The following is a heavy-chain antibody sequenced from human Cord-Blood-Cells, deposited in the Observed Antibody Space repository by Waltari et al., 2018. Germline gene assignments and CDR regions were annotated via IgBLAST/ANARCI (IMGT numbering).Heavy chain of an antibody. V-gene: IGHV3-48*03. CDR3: AREVTTNGMDV. D-gene: IGHD4-4*01. CDR2: IGGEGSTL. CDR1: GFTFSSYE. J-gene: IGHJ6*02. Sequence: EVQLVESGGGLVQPGGSLRLSCAASGFTFSSYEMNWVREGPGEGLGGVSCIGGEGSTLYNPDSVKGRFPISRDNARNSLFLQMNSRKAEDTAVYYCAREVTTNGMDVWGQGTTVTVSS.